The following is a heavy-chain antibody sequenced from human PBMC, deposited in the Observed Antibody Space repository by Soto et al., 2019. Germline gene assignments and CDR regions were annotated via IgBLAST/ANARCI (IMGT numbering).Heavy chain of an antibody. D-gene: IGHD6-13*01. CDR1: RFTVSSYY. J-gene: IGHJ4*02. V-gene: IGHV3-66*01. CDR3: ARVPSSNYHYFDY. Sequence: PGGSLRFSCAASRFTVSSYYMSWVRQAPGKGLEWVSVIYSAGSADFADSVKGRFTISRDNSKNTLYLQMSSLRAEDTAVYYCARVPSSNYHYFDYWGQGTLVTVSS. CDR2: IYSAGSA.